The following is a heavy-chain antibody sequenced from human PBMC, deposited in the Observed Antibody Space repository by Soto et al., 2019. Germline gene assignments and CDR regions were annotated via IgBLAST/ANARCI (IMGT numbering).Heavy chain of an antibody. V-gene: IGHV4-59*01. CDR1: GGSISNYY. CDR2: MYYNGNI. J-gene: IGHJ5*02. CDR3: ASGGNWFDP. Sequence: KPSETLSLTCNVSGGSISNYYWTWVRQSPEKGLEWIGYMYYNGNINYNPSLKSRVTISIDTSKNQFSLTLKSVTAADTAVYYCASGGNWFDPWGQGVLVTVPS. D-gene: IGHD3-16*01.